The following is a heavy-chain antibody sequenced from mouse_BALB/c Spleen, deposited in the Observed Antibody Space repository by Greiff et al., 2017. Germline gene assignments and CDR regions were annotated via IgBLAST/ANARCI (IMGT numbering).Heavy chain of an antibody. D-gene: IGHD1-2*01. CDR1: GFTFSSFG. Sequence: DVKLVESGGGLVQPGGSRKLSCAASGFTFSSFGMHWVRQAPEEGLEWVAYISSGSSTIYYADTVKGRFTISRDNPKNTLFLQLTSLTSDDTTMYYCARSRPSAMDDWGQGTSVTVSS. V-gene: IGHV5-17*02. CDR3: ARSRPSAMDD. CDR2: ISSGSSTI. J-gene: IGHJ4*01.